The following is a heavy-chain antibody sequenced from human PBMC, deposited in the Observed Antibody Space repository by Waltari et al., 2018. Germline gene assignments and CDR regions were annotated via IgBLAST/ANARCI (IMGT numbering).Heavy chain of an antibody. V-gene: IGHV3-48*03. Sequence: EVQLVESGGGLVQPGGSLRLSCAASGFTFSSYEMKWVRQATGRGLEWFSYITSYGDTIYYADSVKGRFTISRDNAKNSLYLQMNSLRAEDTAVYYCAKDGDFRVPGYDAFDEWGPGTMVTV. J-gene: IGHJ3*01. CDR1: GFTFSSYE. D-gene: IGHD4-17*01. CDR3: AKDGDFRVPGYDAFDE. CDR2: ITSYGDTI.